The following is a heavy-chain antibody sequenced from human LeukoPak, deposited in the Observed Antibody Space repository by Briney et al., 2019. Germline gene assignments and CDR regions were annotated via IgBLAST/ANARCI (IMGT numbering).Heavy chain of an antibody. J-gene: IGHJ1*01. D-gene: IGHD3-22*01. CDR2: IYYSGST. CDR3: ARPVEYDSSGHWRAEYFQH. V-gene: IGHV4-39*01. CDR1: GGSISSSSYY. Sequence: SETLSLTCTVSGGSISSSSYYWGWIRQPPGKGLEWMGGIYYSGSTYYNPSLKSRVTISVDTSKNQFSLKLSSVTAADTAVYYCARPVEYDSSGHWRAEYFQHWGQGTLVTVSS.